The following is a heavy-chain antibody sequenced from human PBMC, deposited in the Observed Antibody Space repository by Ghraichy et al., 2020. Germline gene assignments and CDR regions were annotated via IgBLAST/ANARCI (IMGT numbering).Heavy chain of an antibody. CDR3: ARDSSPPWRLTTRYYYNGMDV. Sequence: GESLNISCVGSGFSFSTYEMNWVRQAPGEGLEWVSYISGSGSTIYYADSVRGRFTISRDNANNSLHLQMNSLRAEDAAVYYCARDSSPPWRLTTRYYYNGMDVWGQPTTVTVPS. D-gene: IGHD4/OR15-4a*01. V-gene: IGHV3-48*03. CDR2: ISGSGSTI. CDR1: GFSFSTYE. J-gene: IGHJ6*02.